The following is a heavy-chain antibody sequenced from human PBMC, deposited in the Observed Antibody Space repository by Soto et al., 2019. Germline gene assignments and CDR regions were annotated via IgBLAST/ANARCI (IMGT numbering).Heavy chain of an antibody. D-gene: IGHD6-13*01. CDR2: TYYRSKWYN. CDR1: GDSVSSNSAA. V-gene: IGHV6-1*01. CDR3: ARGRAAGRGYWLDP. Sequence: SQTLSLTCDISGDSVSSNSAAWNWIRQSPSRGLEWLGRTYYRSKWYNDYAVSVRGRITINPDTSKNQFSLQLKSVTPDDTAVYYCARGRAAGRGYWLDPWGQGTQVTVSS. J-gene: IGHJ5*02.